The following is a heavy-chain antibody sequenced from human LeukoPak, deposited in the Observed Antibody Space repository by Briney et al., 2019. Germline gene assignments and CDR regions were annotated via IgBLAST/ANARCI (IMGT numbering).Heavy chain of an antibody. V-gene: IGHV6-1*01. Sequence: SQTLSLTCAISGDSVSSNSVAWNWLRQSPSRGLEWLGRTYYRSKWCNDYAVSVKSRVSINPDTSKNQFSLQLNSVTPEDTAVYYCARGQNHAFDIWGQGTMVTVSS. CDR3: ARGQNHAFDI. D-gene: IGHD2/OR15-2a*01. J-gene: IGHJ3*02. CDR2: TYYRSKWCN. CDR1: GDSVSSNSVA.